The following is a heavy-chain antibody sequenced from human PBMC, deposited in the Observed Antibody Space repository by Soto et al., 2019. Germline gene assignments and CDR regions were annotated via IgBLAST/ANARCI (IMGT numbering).Heavy chain of an antibody. Sequence: GGSLRLSCVGSGFTLTRSGMSCVRQAPGKGLEWVSGISGGGGGTYYADSVRGRFTISRDISKNTVYLQMNGLRAEDTAVYYCAKDVGRWVETFDYWGQGTRVTVSS. CDR2: ISGGGGGT. J-gene: IGHJ4*02. D-gene: IGHD2-21*02. CDR1: GFTLTRSG. V-gene: IGHV3-23*01. CDR3: AKDVGRWVETFDY.